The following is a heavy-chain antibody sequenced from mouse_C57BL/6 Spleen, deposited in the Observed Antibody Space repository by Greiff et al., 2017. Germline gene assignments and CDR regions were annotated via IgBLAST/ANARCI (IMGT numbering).Heavy chain of an antibody. CDR1: GYAFSSYW. J-gene: IGHJ2*01. V-gene: IGHV1-80*01. Sequence: QVQLQQSGAELVKPGASVKISCKASGYAFSSYWMNWVKQRPGKGLEWIGQIYPGDGDTNYNGKFKGKATLTADKSSSTAYMQLSSLPSADSAVYYCARITLYYFDYWGQGTTLTVSS. CDR3: ARITLYYFDY. CDR2: IYPGDGDT. D-gene: IGHD1-3*01.